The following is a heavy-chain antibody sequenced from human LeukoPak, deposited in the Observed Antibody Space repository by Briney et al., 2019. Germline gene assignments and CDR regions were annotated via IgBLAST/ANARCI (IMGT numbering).Heavy chain of an antibody. CDR2: IKQDGSEN. D-gene: IGHD3-16*01. CDR3: ASGRQLGY. V-gene: IGHV3-7*01. Sequence: GGSLRLSCAASGFTFSIYWMSWVRQAPGKGLEWVANIKQDGSENYYVDSVKGRFTISRDNAKNSLYLQMNSLRVEDTALYYCASGRQLGYWGQGTLVTVSS. J-gene: IGHJ4*02. CDR1: GFTFSIYW.